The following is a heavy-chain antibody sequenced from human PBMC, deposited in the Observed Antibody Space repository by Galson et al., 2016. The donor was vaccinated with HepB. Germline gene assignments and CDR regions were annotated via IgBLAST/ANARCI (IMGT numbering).Heavy chain of an antibody. D-gene: IGHD3-10*01. CDR2: ISGYNGNT. J-gene: IGHJ2*01. V-gene: IGHV1-18*01. Sequence: LEWMAWISGYNGNTNYAQKFQDRVTMTTDTSTSTAYMELRSLRSDDTAVYYCARSYYSGSGSRYWYFDLWGRGTLVTVSS. CDR3: ARSYYSGSGSRYWYFDL.